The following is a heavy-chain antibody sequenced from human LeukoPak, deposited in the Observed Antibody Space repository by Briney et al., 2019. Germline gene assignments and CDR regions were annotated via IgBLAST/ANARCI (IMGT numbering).Heavy chain of an antibody. CDR2: INPNSGGT. J-gene: IGHJ5*02. D-gene: IGHD2-15*01. Sequence: GASVKVSCKASGYTFTGYYMHWVRQAPGQGLEWMGWINPNSGGTNYAQKFQGRVTMTRDTSISTAYMELSSLRSEDTAVYYCARGMVAATYWFDPWGQGTLVTVSS. CDR3: ARGMVAATYWFDP. CDR1: GYTFTGYY. V-gene: IGHV1-2*02.